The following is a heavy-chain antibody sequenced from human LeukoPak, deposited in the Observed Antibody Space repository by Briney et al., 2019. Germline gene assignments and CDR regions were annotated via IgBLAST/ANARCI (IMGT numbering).Heavy chain of an antibody. CDR1: GGSISSSTYY. D-gene: IGHD6-13*01. V-gene: IGHV4-39*07. Sequence: SETLSLTCTVSGGSISSSTYYWGWIRQPPGKGLEWIGSIYYSGSTYYNPSLKSRVTISVDTSKNQFSLRLSSVTAADTAVYYCARSISSTWTYESCYFDYWGQGTLVTVSS. CDR3: ARSISSTWTYESCYFDY. CDR2: IYYSGST. J-gene: IGHJ4*02.